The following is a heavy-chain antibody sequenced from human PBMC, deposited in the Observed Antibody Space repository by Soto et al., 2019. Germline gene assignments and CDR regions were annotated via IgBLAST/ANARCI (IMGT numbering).Heavy chain of an antibody. V-gene: IGHV3-66*01. D-gene: IGHD2-21*01. CDR2: IYSGGST. CDR3: ASRYCGGDCYGMDV. J-gene: IGHJ6*02. CDR1: GFTVSSNY. Sequence: GGSLRLSCAASGFTVSSNYMSWVRQAPGKGLEWVSVIYSGGSTYYADSVKGRFTISRDNSKNTLYLQMNSLRAEDTAGYYWASRYCGGDCYGMDVWGQGTTVTVSS.